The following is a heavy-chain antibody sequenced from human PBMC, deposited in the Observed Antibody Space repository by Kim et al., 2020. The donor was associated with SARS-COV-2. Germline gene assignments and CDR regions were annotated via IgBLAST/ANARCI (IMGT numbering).Heavy chain of an antibody. Sequence: SETLSLTCTVSGGSISSSSYYWGWIRQPPGKGLEWIGSIYYSGSTYYNPSLKSRVTISVDTSKNQFSLKLSSVTAADTAVYYCARLAIAWVPAAIVSRGWYYYYGMDVWGQGTTVTVSS. V-gene: IGHV4-39*01. J-gene: IGHJ6*02. CDR1: GGSISSSSYY. D-gene: IGHD2-2*01. CDR2: IYYSGST. CDR3: ARLAIAWVPAAIVSRGWYYYYGMDV.